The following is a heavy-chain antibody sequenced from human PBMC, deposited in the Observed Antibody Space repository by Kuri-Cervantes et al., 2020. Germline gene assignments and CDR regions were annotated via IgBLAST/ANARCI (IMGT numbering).Heavy chain of an antibody. CDR3: ARGGPLKWERHYFDC. J-gene: IGHJ4*02. D-gene: IGHD1-26*01. V-gene: IGHV7-4-1*02. CDR1: GYTFTSYA. Sequence: ASVKVSCKASGYTFTSYAMNWVRQAPGQGLEWMGWINTNTGNPTYAQGFTGRFVFSLDTSVSTAYLQISSLKAEDTAVYYCARGGPLKWERHYFDCWGQGTLVTVSS. CDR2: INTNTGNP.